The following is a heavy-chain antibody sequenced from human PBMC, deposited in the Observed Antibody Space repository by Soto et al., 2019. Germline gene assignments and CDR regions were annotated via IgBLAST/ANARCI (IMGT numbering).Heavy chain of an antibody. D-gene: IGHD3-9*01. CDR1: GDSVSSKSAA. J-gene: IGHJ4*02. V-gene: IGHV6-1*01. CDR2: TFYRSKWSY. Sequence: SQTLSLTCAISGDSVSSKSAAWNWIRQSPSRGLEWLGRTFYRSKWSYDYAVSVRSRVTINPDTSNNQFSLHLNSVTPEDTAVYYCAKTSSVNYDTLTHFDYWGQGILVTVSS. CDR3: AKTSSVNYDTLTHFDY.